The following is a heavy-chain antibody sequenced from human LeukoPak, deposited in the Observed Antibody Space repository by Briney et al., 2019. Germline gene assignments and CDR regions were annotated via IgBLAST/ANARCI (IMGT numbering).Heavy chain of an antibody. CDR1: GFTFSSYT. CDR3: ARADDYAALKPFDY. CDR2: ISGRSDST. Sequence: PGGSLRLSCAASGFTFSSYTMNWVRQAPGKGLEWVSGISGRSDSTNYADSVKGRFTISRDNSKNTLYLQINSLRAEDTGVYYCARADDYAALKPFDYWGQGTLVTVSS. D-gene: IGHD4-17*01. J-gene: IGHJ4*02. V-gene: IGHV3-23*01.